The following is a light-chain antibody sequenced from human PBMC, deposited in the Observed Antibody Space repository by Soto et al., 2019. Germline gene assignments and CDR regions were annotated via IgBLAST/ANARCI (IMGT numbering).Light chain of an antibody. CDR1: ISDVGSYGP. Sequence: QSALTQPASVSGSPGQSSTISCTGSISDVGSYGPVSWYQQHPGQVPKLIIYESNRRPSGNSSRFSGSKSGNTASLTISGLHAEDEAEYYFCSYVGARTSVFGSGPKFTV. CDR2: ESN. J-gene: IGLJ1*01. CDR3: CSYVGARTSV. V-gene: IGLV2-23*01.